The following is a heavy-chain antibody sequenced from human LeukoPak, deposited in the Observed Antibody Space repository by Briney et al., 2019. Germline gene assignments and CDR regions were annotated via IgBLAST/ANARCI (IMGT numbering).Heavy chain of an antibody. CDR2: IIPIFGTA. J-gene: IGHJ4*02. CDR1: GGTFSSYA. D-gene: IGHD2-2*01. Sequence: ASVKVSCKASGGTFSSYAISWVRQAPGQGLEWMGGIIPIFGTANYAQKFQGRVTITADESTSTAYMELSSLRSGDTAVYYCARARQLLFFSDFDYWGQGTLVTVSS. V-gene: IGHV1-69*01. CDR3: ARARQLLFFSDFDY.